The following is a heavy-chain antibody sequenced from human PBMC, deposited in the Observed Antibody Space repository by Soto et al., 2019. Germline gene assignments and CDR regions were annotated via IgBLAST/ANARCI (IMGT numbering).Heavy chain of an antibody. Sequence: GSLLLSCSASGFTFSSFAMSWVRQAPGKGLEWVSAIRGGGGGTYYADSVKGRFTISRDNSKNTQYLQMNSLRAEDTAVYYCARVLGGSGSPVDYWGQGTLVTVYS. CDR2: IRGGGGGT. V-gene: IGHV3-23*01. CDR3: ARVLGGSGSPVDY. D-gene: IGHD2-15*01. J-gene: IGHJ4*02. CDR1: GFTFSSFA.